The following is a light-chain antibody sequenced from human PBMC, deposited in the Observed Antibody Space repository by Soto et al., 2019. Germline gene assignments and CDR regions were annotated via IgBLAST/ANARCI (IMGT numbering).Light chain of an antibody. CDR2: ETS. J-gene: IGKJ5*01. CDR1: QSLSSS. CDR3: QQRSDWRIT. V-gene: IGKV3-11*01. Sequence: EIELTQSPATLSLSPGERATLSCRASQSLSSSLAWYQQKHGQAPRLLISETSNRATGTPARFSGSGSGTDFTLTISSLEPEDFAVYYCQQRSDWRITFGQGTRLEIK.